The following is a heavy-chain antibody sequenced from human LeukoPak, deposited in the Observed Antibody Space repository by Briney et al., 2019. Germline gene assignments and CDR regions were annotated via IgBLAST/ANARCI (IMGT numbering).Heavy chain of an antibody. CDR1: GFTFSDYY. CDR3: ASGREYYYGSGSYSPLGY. J-gene: IGHJ4*02. Sequence: PGGSLRLSCAASGFTFSDYYMSWIRQAPGKGLEWVSYISSSGSTIYYADSVKGRFTISRDNAKNSLYLQMNGLRAEDTAVYYCASGREYYYGSGSYSPLGYWGQGTLVTVSS. D-gene: IGHD3-10*01. CDR2: ISSSGSTI. V-gene: IGHV3-11*01.